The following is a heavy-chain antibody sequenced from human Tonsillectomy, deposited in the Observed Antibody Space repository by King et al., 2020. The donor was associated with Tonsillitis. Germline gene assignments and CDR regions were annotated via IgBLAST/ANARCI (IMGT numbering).Heavy chain of an antibody. J-gene: IGHJ5*02. Sequence: VQLVESGAEVKKPGASVKVSCKASGYTFTGYYMHWVRQAPGQGLEWMGWINPNSGGTNYAQKFQGRVTMTRDTSISTAYMELRRLRSDDTAVYYCARDPIAVVVAATGSGWFDPWGQGSLVTVSS. D-gene: IGHD2-15*01. CDR3: ARDPIAVVVAATGSGWFDP. CDR2: INPNSGGT. V-gene: IGHV1-2*02. CDR1: GYTFTGYY.